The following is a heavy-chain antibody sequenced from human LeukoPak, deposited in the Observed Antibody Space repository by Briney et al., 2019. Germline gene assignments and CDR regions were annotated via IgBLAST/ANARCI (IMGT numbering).Heavy chain of an antibody. V-gene: IGHV4-59*01. Sequence: SETLSLTCLVSGGSISSYYWSWIRQPPGKGLEWNGYLYYRGSTNYNPSLESRVSISVDTSKNQFSLKLSSVTAADTAVYYCARGPVCSGGSFSWFDPWGQGDVVTVSS. J-gene: IGHJ5*02. CDR3: ARGPVCSGGSFSWFDP. D-gene: IGHD2-15*01. CDR1: GGSISSYY. CDR2: LYYRGST.